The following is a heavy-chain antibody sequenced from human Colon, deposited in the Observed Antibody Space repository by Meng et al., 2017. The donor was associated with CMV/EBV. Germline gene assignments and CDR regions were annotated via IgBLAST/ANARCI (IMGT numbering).Heavy chain of an antibody. Sequence: GESLKISCAASGFDFNFYAMTWVRQAPGKGLEWASLISGNGINTYYADSVKGRFTISRDNSKNTVYLQMNSLRAEDTAVYFCAKTIAPGTLARPFDPWGQGTLVTVSS. CDR3: AKTIAPGTLARPFDP. J-gene: IGHJ5*02. D-gene: IGHD6-6*01. CDR1: GFDFNFYA. V-gene: IGHV3-23*01. CDR2: ISGNGINT.